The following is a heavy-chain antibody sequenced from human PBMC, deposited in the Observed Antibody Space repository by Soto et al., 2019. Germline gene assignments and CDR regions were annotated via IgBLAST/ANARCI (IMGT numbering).Heavy chain of an antibody. CDR1: GGTFSSYA. J-gene: IGHJ5*02. CDR2: IIPIFGTA. CDR3: AKRIAAAGTKGNWFDP. Sequence: QVQLVQSGAEAKKPGSSVKVSCKASGGTFSSYAISWVRQAPGQGLEWMGGIIPIFGTANYAQKFQGRVTITADESTSTAYMELSSLRSEDTAVYYCAKRIAAAGTKGNWFDPWGQGTLVAFCS. D-gene: IGHD6-13*01. V-gene: IGHV1-69*01.